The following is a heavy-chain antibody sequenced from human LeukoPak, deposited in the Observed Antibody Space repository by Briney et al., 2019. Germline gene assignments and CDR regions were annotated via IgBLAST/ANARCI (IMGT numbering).Heavy chain of an antibody. CDR3: AKAWGSGWLFDY. CDR2: ISGSGGST. D-gene: IGHD6-19*01. Sequence: GGSLRLSCAASGFTFSSYAMSWVRQTPGKGLEWVSAISGSGGSTYYADSVKGRFTISRDNSKNTLYLQMNSLRAEDTAVYYCAKAWGSGWLFDYWGQGTLVTVSS. V-gene: IGHV3-23*01. J-gene: IGHJ4*02. CDR1: GFTFSSYA.